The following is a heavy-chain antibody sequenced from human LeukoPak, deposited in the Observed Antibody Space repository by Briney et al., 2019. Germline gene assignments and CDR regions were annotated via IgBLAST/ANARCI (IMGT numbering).Heavy chain of an antibody. V-gene: IGHV4-39*01. Sequence: PSETLSLTCTVSGGSISSSSYYWVWIRQPPEKGREWIGSIYYSGSTYYNPSLKSRVTISVDTSKNQFSLKLSSVTAADTAVYYCARPATVTTPLDDAFDIWGQGTMVTVSS. D-gene: IGHD4-17*01. CDR2: IYYSGST. CDR1: GGSISSSSYY. CDR3: ARPATVTTPLDDAFDI. J-gene: IGHJ3*02.